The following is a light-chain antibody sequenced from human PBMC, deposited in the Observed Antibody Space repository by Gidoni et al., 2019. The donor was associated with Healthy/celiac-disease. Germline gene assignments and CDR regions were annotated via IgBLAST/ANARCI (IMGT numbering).Light chain of an antibody. J-gene: IGKJ1*01. CDR1: QRISSY. V-gene: IGKV1-39*01. Sequence: DIQMTQSPSSLSASVGDRVTITCRASQRISSYLNWYQQKPGKAPKLLIYAASSLQSGVPSRFSGSGSGTDFTLTISSLKPEDFAAYYCQQSYNTPLTFGQGTKVEI. CDR2: AAS. CDR3: QQSYNTPLT.